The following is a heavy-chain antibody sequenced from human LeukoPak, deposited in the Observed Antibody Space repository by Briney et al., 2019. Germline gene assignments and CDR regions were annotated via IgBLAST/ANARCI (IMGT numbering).Heavy chain of an antibody. CDR1: GGSISSSSYY. CDR2: IHYSGST. Sequence: SETLSLTCTVSGGSISSSSYYWGWIRQPPGKGLEWIGSIHYSGSTYYNPSLKSRVTISVDTSKNQFSLKLSSVTAADTAVYYCARFNSGSYQHYFDYWGQETLVTVSS. V-gene: IGHV4-39*07. D-gene: IGHD1-26*01. J-gene: IGHJ4*02. CDR3: ARFNSGSYQHYFDY.